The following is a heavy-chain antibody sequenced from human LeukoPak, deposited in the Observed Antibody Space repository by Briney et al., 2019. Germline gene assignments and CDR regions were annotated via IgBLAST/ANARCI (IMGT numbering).Heavy chain of an antibody. CDR3: ARADSTDYYDSSGYARD. CDR1: GYIFTGYY. CDR2: INPNSGGT. V-gene: IGHV1-2*06. J-gene: IGHJ4*02. Sequence: GASVKVSCKASGYIFTGYYMHWVRQAPGQGLEWMGRINPNSGGTNYAQKFQGRVTMTRDTSISTAYMELSRLRSDDTAVYYCARADSTDYYDSSGYARDWGQGTLVTVSS. D-gene: IGHD3-22*01.